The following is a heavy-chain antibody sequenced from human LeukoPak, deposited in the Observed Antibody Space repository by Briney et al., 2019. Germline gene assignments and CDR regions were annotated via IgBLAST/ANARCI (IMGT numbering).Heavy chain of an antibody. J-gene: IGHJ4*02. CDR2: INPNSGGT. D-gene: IGHD6-19*01. CDR3: ARDPIGAVAGLYYFDY. V-gene: IGHV1-2*02. Sequence: EASVKVSCKASGYTFTGYYMHWVRQAPGQGLEWMGWINPNSGGTNYAQKFQGRVTMTRDTSISTAYMELSRLRSDDTAVYYCARDPIGAVAGLYYFDYWGQGTLVTVPS. CDR1: GYTFTGYY.